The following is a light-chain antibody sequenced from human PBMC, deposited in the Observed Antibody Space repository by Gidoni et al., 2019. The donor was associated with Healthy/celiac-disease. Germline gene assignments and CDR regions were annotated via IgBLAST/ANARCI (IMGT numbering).Light chain of an antibody. CDR1: QSVSSSY. J-gene: IGKJ5*01. CDR3: QQYGSSPRIT. Sequence: EIVLTQSPGTLSLSPGERATISCRASQSVSSSYLAWYQQKPGQAPRLLIYGASSRATGIPDRFSGSGSGTDFTLTISRLEPEDFAVYYCQQYGSSPRITIGQGTRLEIK. CDR2: GAS. V-gene: IGKV3-20*01.